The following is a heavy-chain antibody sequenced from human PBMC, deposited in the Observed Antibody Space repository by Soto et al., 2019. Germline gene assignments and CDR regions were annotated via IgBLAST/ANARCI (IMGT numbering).Heavy chain of an antibody. D-gene: IGHD6-13*01. Sequence: EAQLVESGGGLVQPGGSLRLSCAASGFTFSNYEMHWVRQAPGKGLEYVSGISNNGAHTDYAKSVKGRFTIYRDNSENTLYLQLGRLRAEDMALYYCARRGYGSRWPNVNMDVWGKGTTVTVS. V-gene: IGHV3-64*01. CDR2: ISNNGAHT. CDR3: ARRGYGSRWPNVNMDV. J-gene: IGHJ6*03. CDR1: GFTFSNYE.